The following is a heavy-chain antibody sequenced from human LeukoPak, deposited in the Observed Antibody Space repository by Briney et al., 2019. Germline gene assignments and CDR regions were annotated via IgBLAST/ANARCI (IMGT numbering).Heavy chain of an antibody. CDR3: AREDQLPSYARGAFDI. CDR2: ISSSSSYI. Sequence: GGSLRLSCAASGFTFSSYSMNWVRQAPGKGLEWVSSISSSSSYIYYADSVKGRFTISRDNAKNSLYLQMNSLRAEDTAVYYCAREDQLPSYARGAFDIWGQGTMVTVSS. J-gene: IGHJ3*02. D-gene: IGHD2-2*01. CDR1: GFTFSSYS. V-gene: IGHV3-21*01.